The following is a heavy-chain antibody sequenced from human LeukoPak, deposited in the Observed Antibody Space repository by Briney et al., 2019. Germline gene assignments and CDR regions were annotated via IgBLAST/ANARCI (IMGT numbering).Heavy chain of an antibody. CDR3: AGGVAYFYFDY. J-gene: IGHJ4*02. Sequence: SETLSLTCTVSGGSISSSSYYWGWIRRPPGKGLEWIGSIYYSGSTYYNPSLKSRVTISVDTSKNQFSLKLSSVTAADTAVYYCAGGVAYFYFDYWGQGTLVTVSS. CDR1: GGSISSSSYY. D-gene: IGHD2-15*01. CDR2: IYYSGST. V-gene: IGHV4-39*07.